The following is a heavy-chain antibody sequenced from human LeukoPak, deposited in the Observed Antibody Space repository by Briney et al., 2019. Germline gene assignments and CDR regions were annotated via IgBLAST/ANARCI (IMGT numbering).Heavy chain of an antibody. CDR2: INPNSGDT. CDR3: ARRFYYAMDV. D-gene: IGHD3-16*01. V-gene: IGHV1-2*02. Sequence: ASVKVSCKASGYSFTGYFMHWVRQAPGQGLEWMGWINPNSGDTNYAQKFQGRVTMTMDTSISTAYMELSRLRSDDAAVYYCARRFYYAMDVWGQGTTVTVSS. J-gene: IGHJ6*02. CDR1: GYSFTGYF.